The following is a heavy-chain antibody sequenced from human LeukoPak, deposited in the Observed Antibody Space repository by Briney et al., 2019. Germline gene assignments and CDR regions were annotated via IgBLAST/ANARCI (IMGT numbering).Heavy chain of an antibody. Sequence: SETLSLTCTVSGVSISSYYWSWIRQPPGKGLEWIGYIYNRESTNYNPSLKSRVTISVDPSKNQFSLNLSSVTAADTAVYYCARESSTSLYAFDIWGQGAMVTVSS. CDR3: ARESSTSLYAFDI. J-gene: IGHJ3*02. CDR1: GVSISSYY. CDR2: IYNREST. D-gene: IGHD2-2*01. V-gene: IGHV4-59*01.